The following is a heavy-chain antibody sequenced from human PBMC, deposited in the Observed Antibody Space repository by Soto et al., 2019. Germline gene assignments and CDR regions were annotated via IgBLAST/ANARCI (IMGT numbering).Heavy chain of an antibody. CDR3: ARALTADY. J-gene: IGHJ4*02. CDR2: IYYSGST. CDR1: GGSISSYY. D-gene: IGHD3-9*01. Sequence: QVQLQESGPGLVKPSETLSLTCTVSGGSISSYYWSWIRQPPGKGLEWIGYIYYSGSTNYNPSLKSRLTISVDTSKNQFSLKLSSVTAADTAVYYCARALTADYWGQGTLVTVS. V-gene: IGHV4-59*01.